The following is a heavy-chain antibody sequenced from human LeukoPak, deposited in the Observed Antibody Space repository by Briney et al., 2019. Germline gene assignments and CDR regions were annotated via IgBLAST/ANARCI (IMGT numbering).Heavy chain of an antibody. CDR2: IYPGDSDT. V-gene: IGHV5-51*01. CDR1: GYIFVSYW. J-gene: IGHJ4*02. CDR3: ASGYSGYDYDY. D-gene: IGHD5-12*01. Sequence: GESLKISCKGSGYIFVSYWIGWVRQMPGKGLEWMGIIYPGDSDTRYRPSFQGQVTISADKSIRTAYLQWSSLKASDTAMYYCASGYSGYDYDYWGQGTLVTVSS.